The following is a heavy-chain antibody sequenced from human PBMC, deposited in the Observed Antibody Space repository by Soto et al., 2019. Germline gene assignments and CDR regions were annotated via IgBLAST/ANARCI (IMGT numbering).Heavy chain of an antibody. D-gene: IGHD3-10*01. V-gene: IGHV3-15*05. J-gene: IGHJ2*01. CDR2: IKSKADGGTA. CDR3: ARILQYFGAPRAYFDL. CDR1: GFSFNNVW. Sequence: PGGSLRLSCAASGFSFNNVWMSWVRQTPGKGLEWVGRIKSKADGGTADYAAPLKGRVTISRDDSTNTLDLQMNNLKTEDTGVYFCARILQYFGAPRAYFDLWGRGSLVTVYS.